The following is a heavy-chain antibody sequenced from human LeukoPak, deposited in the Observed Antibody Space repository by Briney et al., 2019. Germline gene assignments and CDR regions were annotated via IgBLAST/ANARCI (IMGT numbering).Heavy chain of an antibody. CDR3: AKVMLYCSGGSCYDWFDP. V-gene: IGHV3-30*18. J-gene: IGHJ5*02. CDR2: ISYDGSNK. D-gene: IGHD2-15*01. CDR1: GFTFSSYG. Sequence: PGRSLRLSCAASGFTFSSYGMHWVRQAPGKGLESVAVISYDGSNKYYADSVKGRFTISRDNSKNTLYLQMNSLRAEDTAVYYCAKVMLYCSGGSCYDWFDPWGQGTLVTVSS.